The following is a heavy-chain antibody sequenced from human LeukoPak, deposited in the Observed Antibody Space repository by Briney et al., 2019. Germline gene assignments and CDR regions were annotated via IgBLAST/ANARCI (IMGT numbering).Heavy chain of an antibody. V-gene: IGHV4-39*07. CDR3: ARKYGSVNLWFDP. J-gene: IGHJ5*02. D-gene: IGHD3-10*01. CDR2: IYYSGST. Sequence: PSETLSLTCTVSGGSLSSSSYYWGWIRQPPGTGLEWIGSIYYSGSTYYNPSLKSRVTISVDTSKNQFSLKLSSVTAADTAVYYCARKYGSVNLWFDPWGQGTLVTVSS. CDR1: GGSLSSSSYY.